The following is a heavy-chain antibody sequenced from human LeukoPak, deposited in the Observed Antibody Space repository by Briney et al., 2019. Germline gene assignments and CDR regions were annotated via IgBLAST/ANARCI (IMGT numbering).Heavy chain of an antibody. J-gene: IGHJ3*02. Sequence: ASVKVSCKASGYTFTSYGISWVRQAPGQGLEWMGWISAYNGNTNYAQKLQGRVTMTTDTSTSTAYMELRILRSDDTAVYYCARGAPGRGFGSWYSVGAFDIWGQGTMVTVSS. V-gene: IGHV1-18*01. CDR1: GYTFTSYG. CDR2: ISAYNGNT. D-gene: IGHD6-13*01. CDR3: ARGAPGRGFGSWYSVGAFDI.